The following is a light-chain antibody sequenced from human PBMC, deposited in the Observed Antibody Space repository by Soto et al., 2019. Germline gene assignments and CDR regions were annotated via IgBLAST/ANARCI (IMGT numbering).Light chain of an antibody. CDR1: SSDVGAYNY. CDR2: EVT. V-gene: IGLV2-14*01. Sequence: QSALTQPASVSGSPGQSITISCTGTSSDVGAYNYVSWYQQHSGKAPKLIIYEVTNRPSGVSNRFSASKSGNTASLTIFGXQAEDEADYYCSSYTSSSSWVFGGGTKLTVL. J-gene: IGLJ3*02. CDR3: SSYTSSSSWV.